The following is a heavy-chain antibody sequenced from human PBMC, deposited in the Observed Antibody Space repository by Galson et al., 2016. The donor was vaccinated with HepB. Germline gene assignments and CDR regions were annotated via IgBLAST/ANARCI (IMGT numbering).Heavy chain of an antibody. Sequence: ETLSLTCSVSGGSISGYYWGWIRQPVGKGLEWIGRFYTDGISDYSPSLESRVIMSVDTSKNQLSLRLNSVTAADTAVYFCAKEAGSTGYYFDSWGQGTLVTVSS. CDR2: FYTDGIS. D-gene: IGHD4-17*01. CDR1: GGSISGYY. CDR3: AKEAGSTGYYFDS. V-gene: IGHV4-4*07. J-gene: IGHJ4*02.